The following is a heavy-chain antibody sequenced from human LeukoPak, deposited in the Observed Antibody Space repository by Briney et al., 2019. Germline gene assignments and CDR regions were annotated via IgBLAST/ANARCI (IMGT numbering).Heavy chain of an antibody. D-gene: IGHD4-11*01. CDR2: ISGSGDST. CDR1: GFTFSSYA. CDR3: ADSNYWYPVDY. J-gene: IGHJ4*02. Sequence: GGSLRLSCAASGFTFSSYAMRWVRQAPGKGLEWVSSISGSGDSTYYADSVKGRFTISRDNSKNTLYLQMNSLRAEDTAVYYCADSNYWYPVDYWGQGALVTVSS. V-gene: IGHV3-23*01.